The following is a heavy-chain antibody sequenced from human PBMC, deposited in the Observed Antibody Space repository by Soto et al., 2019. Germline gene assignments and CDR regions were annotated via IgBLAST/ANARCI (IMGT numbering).Heavy chain of an antibody. CDR1: GGSISSGGYY. CDR2: IYYSGST. J-gene: IGHJ6*02. V-gene: IGHV4-31*03. Sequence: SETLSLTCTVSGGSISSGGYYWSWIRQHPGKGLEWIGYIYYSGSTYYNPSLKSRVPISVDTSKNQFSLKLSSVTAADTAVYYCAREITMVRGVMDVWGQGTMVTVSS. CDR3: AREITMVRGVMDV. D-gene: IGHD3-10*01.